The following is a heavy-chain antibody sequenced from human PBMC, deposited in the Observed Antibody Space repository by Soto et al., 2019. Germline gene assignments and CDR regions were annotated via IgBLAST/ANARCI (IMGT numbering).Heavy chain of an antibody. D-gene: IGHD1-26*01. CDR1: GGTFSSYS. V-gene: IGHV1-69*01. J-gene: IGHJ4*02. CDR3: ARDGGRHSGGIDY. Sequence: QVQLVQSGAEVKKPGSSEKVSCKASGGTFSSYSINWVRQAPGQGLEWMGEIIPIFGTANYAQKFQGRVTITADESTSTAYVELSSLRSEDTAVYYCARDGGRHSGGIDYWGQGTPVTVSS. CDR2: IIPIFGTA.